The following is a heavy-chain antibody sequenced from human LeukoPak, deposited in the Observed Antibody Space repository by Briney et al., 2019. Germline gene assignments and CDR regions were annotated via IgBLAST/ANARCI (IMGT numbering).Heavy chain of an antibody. D-gene: IGHD4-17*01. CDR1: GFTFSSYG. Sequence: PGRSLRLSCAASGFTFSSYGMHWVRQAPGKGLEWVAVISYDGSNKYYADSVKGRFTISRDNSKNTLYLQMNSLRAEDTAVYYCAKALNDYGDYGHYWGQGTLVTVSS. CDR3: AKALNDYGDYGHY. J-gene: IGHJ4*02. CDR2: ISYDGSNK. V-gene: IGHV3-30*18.